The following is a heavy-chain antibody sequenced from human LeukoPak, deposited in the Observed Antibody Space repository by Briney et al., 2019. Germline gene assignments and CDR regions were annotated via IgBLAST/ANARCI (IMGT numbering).Heavy chain of an antibody. V-gene: IGHV3-33*01. Sequence: GWSLRLSCAASGFTFSSYGMHWVRQAPGKGREGVAVIWYDGSNKYYADSVKRRFTISRDNSKNKLYLQMNSLRAEDTAVYYCARDQPDYYDSSGYYSLFDYWGQGTLVTVSS. CDR2: IWYDGSNK. CDR1: GFTFSSYG. CDR3: ARDQPDYYDSSGYYSLFDY. J-gene: IGHJ4*02. D-gene: IGHD3-22*01.